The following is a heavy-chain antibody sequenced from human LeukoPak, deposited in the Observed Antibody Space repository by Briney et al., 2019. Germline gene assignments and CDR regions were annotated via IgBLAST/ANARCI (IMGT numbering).Heavy chain of an antibody. J-gene: IGHJ6*02. CDR3: AKDNWQRLVRGYYGMDV. CDR1: GFTFSSYA. Sequence: GGSLRLSCAASGFTFSSYAMHWVRQVPGKGLEWVAVVSYDGSKKYYADSVKGRFTISRDNSKNTVYLQMNSLRAEDTAIYYCAKDNWQRLVRGYYGMDVWGQGTTVTVSS. D-gene: IGHD6-13*01. V-gene: IGHV3-30*04. CDR2: VSYDGSKK.